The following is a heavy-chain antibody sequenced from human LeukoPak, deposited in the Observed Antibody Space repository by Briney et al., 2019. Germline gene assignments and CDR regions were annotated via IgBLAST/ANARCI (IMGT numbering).Heavy chain of an antibody. Sequence: SETLSLTCTVSGGSISSGSYYWSWIRQPAGKGLEWIGRIYTSGSTNYNPSLKSRVTISVDTSKNQLSLKLSSVSAADTAVYYCARGNSGYDSYYYYYYMDVWGKGTTVTISS. D-gene: IGHD5-12*01. CDR1: GGSISSGSYY. V-gene: IGHV4-61*02. J-gene: IGHJ6*03. CDR2: IYTSGST. CDR3: ARGNSGYDSYYYYYYMDV.